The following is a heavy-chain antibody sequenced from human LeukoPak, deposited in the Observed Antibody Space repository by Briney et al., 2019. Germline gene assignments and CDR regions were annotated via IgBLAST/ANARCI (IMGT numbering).Heavy chain of an antibody. V-gene: IGHV3-7*01. CDR1: GFTFSSYG. CDR3: ARVGGDYLDAFDI. J-gene: IGHJ3*02. Sequence: PGGSLRLSCAASGFTFSSYGMHWVRQAPGKGLEWVANIKQDGSEKYYVDSVKGRFTISRDNAKNSLYLQMNSLRAEDTAVYYCARVGGDYLDAFDIWGQGTMVTVSS. CDR2: IKQDGSEK. D-gene: IGHD4-17*01.